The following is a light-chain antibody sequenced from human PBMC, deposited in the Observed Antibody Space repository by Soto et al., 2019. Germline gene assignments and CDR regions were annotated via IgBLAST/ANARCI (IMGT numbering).Light chain of an antibody. Sequence: QSVLTQPPSVSGAPGQRVTISCTGSSSNIGAGFDVHWYHQIAGTAPKLLIYGNSNRPSGVPDRFSGSKSGTSASLAINRLQAEDEAHYYCQSYDNSLSGSWVFGGGTKVTVL. CDR3: QSYDNSLSGSWV. J-gene: IGLJ3*02. CDR1: SSNIGAGFD. CDR2: GNS. V-gene: IGLV1-40*01.